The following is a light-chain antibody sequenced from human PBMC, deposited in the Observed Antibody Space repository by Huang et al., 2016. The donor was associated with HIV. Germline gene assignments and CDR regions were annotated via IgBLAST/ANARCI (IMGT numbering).Light chain of an antibody. CDR1: RSILYSSNNKNY. CDR3: QQYYSSPQT. V-gene: IGKV4-1*01. Sequence: DIAMTPSPESLAVSLGERATVNCKSSRSILYSSNNKNYLAWYQQKPGRPPKLLIYWASTRQSWVPDRFIGSGSGTDFTLTISSLQAEDVAVYYCQQYYSSPQTFGQGTKVEIK. CDR2: WAS. J-gene: IGKJ2*01.